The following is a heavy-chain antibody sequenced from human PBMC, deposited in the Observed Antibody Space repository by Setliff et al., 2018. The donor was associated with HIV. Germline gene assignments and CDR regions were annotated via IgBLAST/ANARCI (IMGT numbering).Heavy chain of an antibody. CDR2: LNPSGDST. D-gene: IGHD3-10*01. J-gene: IGHJ4*02. V-gene: IGHV1-46*01. CDR3: ARGGYHGFGSYGDY. Sequence: GASVKVSCKASGYTFTTYYVHWVRQAPGQGLEWMGILNPSGDSTAYAQQFQGRVTMTRDTSTSTVYMELSSLRSEDTAVYYCARGGYHGFGSYGDYWGQGTLVTSPQ. CDR1: GYTFTTYY.